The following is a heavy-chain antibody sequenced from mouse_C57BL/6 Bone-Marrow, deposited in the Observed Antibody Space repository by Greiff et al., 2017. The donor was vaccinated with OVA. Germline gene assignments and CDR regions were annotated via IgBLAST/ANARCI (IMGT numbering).Heavy chain of an antibody. J-gene: IGHJ1*03. CDR1: GFTFSDYG. V-gene: IGHV5-17*01. CDR3: ARELGYWYFDV. D-gene: IGHD4-1*01. CDR2: ISSGSSTI. Sequence: EVKLVESGGGLVKPGGSLKLSCAASGFTFSDYGMHWVRQAPEKGLEWVAYISSGSSTIYYADTVKGRFTISRDNAKNTLFLQMTSLRSEDTAMYYCARELGYWYFDVWGTGTTVTVSS.